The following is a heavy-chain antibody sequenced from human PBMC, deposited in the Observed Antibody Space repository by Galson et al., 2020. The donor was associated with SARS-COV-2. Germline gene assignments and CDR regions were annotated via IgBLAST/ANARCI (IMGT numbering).Heavy chain of an antibody. CDR2: ISAYNGNT. CDR3: ARDEDEPGTTHYYYGMDV. CDR1: GYTFTSYG. V-gene: IGHV1-18*04. J-gene: IGHJ6*02. D-gene: IGHD1-1*01. Sequence: ASVKVSCKASGYTFTSYGISWVRQAPGQGLEWMGWISAYNGNTNYAQKLQGRVTMTTDTSTSTAYMELRSLRSDDTAVYYCARDEDEPGTTHYYYGMDVWGQGTTVTVS.